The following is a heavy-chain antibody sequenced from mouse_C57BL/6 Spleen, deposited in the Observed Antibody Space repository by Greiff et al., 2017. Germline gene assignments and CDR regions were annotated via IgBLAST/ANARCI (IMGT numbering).Heavy chain of an antibody. CDR2: IYPGSGST. Sequence: VQLQQPGAELVKPGASVKMSCKASGYTFTSYWITWVKQRPGQGLEWIGDIYPGSGSTNYNEKFKSKATLTVDTSSSTAYMQLSSLTSEDSAVYYCARIYDGYPYYYAMDYWGQGTSVTVSS. J-gene: IGHJ4*01. D-gene: IGHD2-3*01. CDR3: ARIYDGYPYYYAMDY. CDR1: GYTFTSYW. V-gene: IGHV1-55*01.